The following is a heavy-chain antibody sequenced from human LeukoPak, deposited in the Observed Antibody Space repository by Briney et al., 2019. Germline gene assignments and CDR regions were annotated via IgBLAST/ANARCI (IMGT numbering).Heavy chain of an antibody. Sequence: SETLSLTCTVSGGSISGSSYYWSWIRQPPGKGLEWIGYIYYSGSTNYNPSLKSRVTISVDTSKNQFSLKLSSVTAADTAVYYCAREGGYYDFWSGHSRTDAFDIWGQGTMVTASS. V-gene: IGHV4-61*01. D-gene: IGHD3-3*01. J-gene: IGHJ3*02. CDR3: AREGGYYDFWSGHSRTDAFDI. CDR1: GGSISGSSYY. CDR2: IYYSGST.